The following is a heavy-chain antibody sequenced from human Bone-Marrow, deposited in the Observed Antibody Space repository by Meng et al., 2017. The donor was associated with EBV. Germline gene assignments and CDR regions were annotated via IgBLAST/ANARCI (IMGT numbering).Heavy chain of an antibody. CDR1: GGSISSGCYY. J-gene: IGHJ4*02. Sequence: QGQLQESGPGLVQPSQTLSLTCAVSGGSISSGCYYWSWIRQPPGKGLEWIGYIYYSGSTYYNPSLKSRVTISVDTSKNQFSLKLSSVTAADTAVYYCARADDGDYYFDYWGQGTLVTVSS. V-gene: IGHV4-30-4*01. CDR3: ARADDGDYYFDY. CDR2: IYYSGST. D-gene: IGHD4-17*01.